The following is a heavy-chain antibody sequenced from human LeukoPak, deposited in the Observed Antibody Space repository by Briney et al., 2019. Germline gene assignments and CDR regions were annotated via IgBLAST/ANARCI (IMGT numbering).Heavy chain of an antibody. CDR1: DDSVSSDNYY. D-gene: IGHD6-6*01. CDR2: VYYSEST. CDR3: ARRKAVRPRDYYFDY. J-gene: IGHJ4*02. V-gene: IGHV4-61*01. Sequence: PSETLSLTCTVSDDSVSSDNYYWSWIRQPPGKGLEWIGYVYYSESTNYNPSLKSRVTISVDTSKNQFSLKLSSVTAADTAVYFCARRKAVRPRDYYFDYWGQGTLVTVSS.